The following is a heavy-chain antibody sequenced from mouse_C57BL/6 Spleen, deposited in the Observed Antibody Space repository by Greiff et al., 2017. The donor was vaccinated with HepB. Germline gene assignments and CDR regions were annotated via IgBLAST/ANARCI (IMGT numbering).Heavy chain of an antibody. CDR1: GFTFSSYA. Sequence: EVKVVESGGGLVKPGGSLKLSCAASGFTFSSYAMSWVRQTPEKRLEWVATISDGGSYTYYPDNVKGRFTISRDNAKNNLYLQMSHLKSEDTAMYYCARDLARAYWGQGTLVTVSA. CDR3: ARDLARAY. V-gene: IGHV5-4*01. CDR2: ISDGGSYT. J-gene: IGHJ3*01.